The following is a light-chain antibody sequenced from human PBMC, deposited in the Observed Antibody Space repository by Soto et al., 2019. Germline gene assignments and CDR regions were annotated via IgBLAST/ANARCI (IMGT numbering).Light chain of an antibody. Sequence: EIVLTQSPATLSLSPGERATISCRASQGVSSYLAWYQQKPGQAPRLLIYDASNRATGIPARFIGSGSGTDFTLTISSLEPEDFAVYYYQQRRNLHPMYTFGQGTKVDTK. CDR3: QQRRNLHPMYT. CDR2: DAS. V-gene: IGKV3-11*01. CDR1: QGVSSY. J-gene: IGKJ2*01.